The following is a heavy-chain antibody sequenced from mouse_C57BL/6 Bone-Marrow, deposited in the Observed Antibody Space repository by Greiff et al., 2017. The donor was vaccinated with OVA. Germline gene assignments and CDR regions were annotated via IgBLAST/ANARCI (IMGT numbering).Heavy chain of an antibody. Sequence: EVHLVESGGDLVKPGGSLKLSCAASGFTFSSYGMSWVRQTPDKRLEWVATISSGGSYTYYPDSVKGRFTISRDNAKNTLYLQMSSLKSEDTAMYYCARHSSGYVDDLDYWGQGTTLTVSS. CDR1: GFTFSSYG. CDR2: ISSGGSYT. J-gene: IGHJ2*01. CDR3: ARHSSGYVDDLDY. V-gene: IGHV5-6*01. D-gene: IGHD3-2*02.